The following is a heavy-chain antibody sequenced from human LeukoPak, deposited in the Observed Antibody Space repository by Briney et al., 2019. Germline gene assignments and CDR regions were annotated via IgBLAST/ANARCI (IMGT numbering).Heavy chain of an antibody. CDR3: AKAERGIAVAGPKGYYYSYMDV. Sequence: GGSLRLSCAASGFTFSSYGMSWVRQAPGKGLEWVSGISGSGGSTYYADSVKGRFTISRDNSKNTLYLQMNSLRAEDTAVYYCAKAERGIAVAGPKGYYYSYMDVWGKGTTVTVSS. CDR2: ISGSGGST. D-gene: IGHD6-19*01. J-gene: IGHJ6*03. V-gene: IGHV3-23*01. CDR1: GFTFSSYG.